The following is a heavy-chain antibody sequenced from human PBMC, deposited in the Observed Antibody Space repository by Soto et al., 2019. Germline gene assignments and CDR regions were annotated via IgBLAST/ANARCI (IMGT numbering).Heavy chain of an antibody. D-gene: IGHD6-13*01. CDR1: GFTFSSYA. CDR3: ARDPFFPPYSSSWPYFFDY. CDR2: ISYDGSNK. V-gene: IGHV3-30-3*01. J-gene: IGHJ4*02. Sequence: GGPMRLSCAAAGFTFSSYAMHWVRQAPGKGLEWVAVISYDGSNKYYADSVKGRFTISRDNSKNTLYLQMNSLRAEDTAVYYCARDPFFPPYSSSWPYFFDYWGQGTLVTVSS.